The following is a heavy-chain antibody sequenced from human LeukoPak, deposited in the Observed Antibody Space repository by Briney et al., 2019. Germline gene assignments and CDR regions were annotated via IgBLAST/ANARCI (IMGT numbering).Heavy chain of an antibody. Sequence: SETQSLTCAVYGGSFSGYYWSWIRQPPGKGLEWIGEINHSGSTNYNPSLKSRVTISVDTSKNQFSLKLSSVTAADTAVYYCARGFHNDYYYYGMDVWGQGTTVTVSS. CDR2: INHSGST. CDR3: ARGFHNDYYYYGMDV. CDR1: GGSFSGYY. V-gene: IGHV4-34*01. D-gene: IGHD1-1*01. J-gene: IGHJ6*02.